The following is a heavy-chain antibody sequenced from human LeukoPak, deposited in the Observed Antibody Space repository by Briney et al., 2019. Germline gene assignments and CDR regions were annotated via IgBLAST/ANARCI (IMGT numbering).Heavy chain of an antibody. Sequence: SETLSLTCTVSGGSISSSSYYWGWIRQPPGKGLEWIGSIYYSGSTYYNPSLKIRVTISVDTSKNQFSLKLSSVTAADTAVYYCARHLGREYSGSYYFDYWGQGTLVTVSS. D-gene: IGHD1-26*01. J-gene: IGHJ4*02. CDR1: GGSISSSSYY. CDR3: ARHLGREYSGSYYFDY. V-gene: IGHV4-39*01. CDR2: IYYSGST.